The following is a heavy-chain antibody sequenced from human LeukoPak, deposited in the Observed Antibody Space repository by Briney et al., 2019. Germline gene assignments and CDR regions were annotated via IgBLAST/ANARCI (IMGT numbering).Heavy chain of an antibody. D-gene: IGHD6-13*01. CDR2: TYYSGST. J-gene: IGHJ4*02. V-gene: IGHV4-59*01. Sequence: PSETLSLTCPVPGGSISSYYWSWIRQPPGKGLEWIGYTYYSGSTNYNPSLKSRVTISVDTSKNQFSLKLSSVTAADTAVYYCARAQVGDSSWHFDYWGQGTLVTVSS. CDR3: ARAQVGDSSWHFDY. CDR1: GGSISSYY.